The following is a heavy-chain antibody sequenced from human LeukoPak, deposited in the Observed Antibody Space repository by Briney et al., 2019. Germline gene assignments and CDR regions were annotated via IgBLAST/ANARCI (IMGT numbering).Heavy chain of an antibody. CDR3: STAKFDS. CDR2: ISISGAI. Sequence: GGSLRLACAASGFTLSGYSMNWVRRAPGKGLERVSHISISGAIYYADSVQGRFSISRDNAKNSLFLQMSSLRAEDTAVYYCSTAKFDSWGQGTLVTVSS. CDR1: GFTLSGYS. V-gene: IGHV3-69-1*01. J-gene: IGHJ4*02.